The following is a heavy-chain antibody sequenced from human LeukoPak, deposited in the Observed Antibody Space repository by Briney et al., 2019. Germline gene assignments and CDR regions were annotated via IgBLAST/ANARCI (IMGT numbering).Heavy chain of an antibody. CDR2: ISYDGSNK. CDR1: GFTFSSYG. Sequence: GGSLRLSCAASGFTFSSYGMHWVRQAPGKGLEWVAVISYDGSNKYCADSVKGRFTISRDNSKNTLYLQMNSLRAEDTAVYYCAKVVHDYYYGMDVWGQGTTVTVSS. CDR3: AKVVHDYYYGMDV. V-gene: IGHV3-30*18. J-gene: IGHJ6*02.